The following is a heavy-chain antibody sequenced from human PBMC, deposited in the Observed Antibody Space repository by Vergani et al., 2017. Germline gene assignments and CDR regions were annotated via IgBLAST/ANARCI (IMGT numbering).Heavy chain of an antibody. CDR1: GFTVSSNY. J-gene: IGHJ6*02. V-gene: IGHV3-53*04. CDR3: ARDKRWLQSGGYYCYGMDV. Sequence: EVQLVESGGGLVQPGGSLRLSCAASGFTVSSNYMSWVRQAPGKGLEWVSVIYSGGSTYYADSVKGRFTIYRHNSKNTLYLQMNSLRAEDTAVYYCARDKRWLQSGGYYCYGMDVWGQGTTVTVSS. D-gene: IGHD5-24*01. CDR2: IYSGGST.